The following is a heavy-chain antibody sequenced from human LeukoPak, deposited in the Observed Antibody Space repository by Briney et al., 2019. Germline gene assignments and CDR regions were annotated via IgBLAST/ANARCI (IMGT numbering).Heavy chain of an antibody. CDR1: GGSISTYY. CDR2: ISSNSRYT. J-gene: IGHJ4*02. D-gene: IGHD6-13*01. V-gene: IGHV3-21*04. CDR3: ARGSGSSWYFYFDY. Sequence: ETLSLTCTVSGGSISTYYWSWVRQAPGKGLEWVSSISSNSRYTYYADSVKGRFTISRDNAKNSVYLQMNSLRAEDTALYYCARGSGSSWYFYFDYWGQGTLVTVSS.